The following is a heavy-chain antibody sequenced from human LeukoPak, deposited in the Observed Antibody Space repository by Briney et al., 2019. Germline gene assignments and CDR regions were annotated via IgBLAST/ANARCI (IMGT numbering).Heavy chain of an antibody. Sequence: GGSLRLSCAASGFIFSSYGMHWVRPAPGKGLEWVAVISYDGSNKYYADSVKGRFTISRDNSKNTLYLQMNSLRAEDTAVYYCAKSRITMIVAIWYFDLWGRGTLVTVSS. CDR3: AKSRITMIVAIWYFDL. V-gene: IGHV3-30*18. CDR2: ISYDGSNK. D-gene: IGHD3-22*01. J-gene: IGHJ2*01. CDR1: GFIFSSYG.